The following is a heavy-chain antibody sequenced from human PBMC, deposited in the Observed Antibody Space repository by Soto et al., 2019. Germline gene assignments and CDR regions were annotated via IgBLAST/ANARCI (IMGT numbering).Heavy chain of an antibody. CDR2: INHSGST. D-gene: IGHD3-3*01. Sequence: SETLSLTCAVYGGSFSGYYWSWIRQPPGKGLEWIGEINHSGSTNYNPSLKSRVTISVDTSKNQFSLKLSSVTAADTAVYYCARGRRDLWSGYYYYYYYMDGWGKGTTVTVSS. V-gene: IGHV4-34*01. CDR3: ARGRRDLWSGYYYYYYYMDG. CDR1: GGSFSGYY. J-gene: IGHJ6*03.